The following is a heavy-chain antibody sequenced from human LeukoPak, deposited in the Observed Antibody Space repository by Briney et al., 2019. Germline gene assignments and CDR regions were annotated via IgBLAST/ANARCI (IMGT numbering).Heavy chain of an antibody. Sequence: GGSLRLSCAASGFTFSNYGMHWVRQAPGKGLEWVAAILHDGTNEYYADFVKGRFTISRDNSKNTLYLQMNSLRAEDTAVYYCAKVNYYHSSGYLDYWGQGTLVTVSS. V-gene: IGHV3-30*18. CDR2: ILHDGTNE. CDR1: GFTFSNYG. D-gene: IGHD3-22*01. J-gene: IGHJ4*02. CDR3: AKVNYYHSSGYLDY.